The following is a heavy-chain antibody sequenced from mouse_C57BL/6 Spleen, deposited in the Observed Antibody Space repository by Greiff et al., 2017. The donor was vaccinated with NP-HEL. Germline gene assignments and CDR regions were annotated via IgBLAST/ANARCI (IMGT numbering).Heavy chain of an antibody. J-gene: IGHJ3*01. Sequence: EVKLMESGGGLVKPGGSLKLSCAASGFTFSDYGMHWVRQAPEKGLEWVAYISSGSSTIYYADTVKGRFTISRDNAKNTLFLQMTSLRSEDTAMYYCAREDDGYSAWFAYWGQGTLVTVSA. CDR1: GFTFSDYG. CDR2: ISSGSSTI. D-gene: IGHD2-3*01. CDR3: AREDDGYSAWFAY. V-gene: IGHV5-17*01.